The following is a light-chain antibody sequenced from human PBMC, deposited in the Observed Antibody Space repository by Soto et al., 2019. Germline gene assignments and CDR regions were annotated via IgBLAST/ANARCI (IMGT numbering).Light chain of an antibody. V-gene: IGLV2-14*01. Sequence: QSALTQPASVSGPPGQSITFSCTGTSSDVGGYNYVSWYQQHPGKAPKLMIYEVSNRPSGVSNRFSGSKSGNTASLTISGLQAEDEADYYCSSYTSSSTLVFGGGTKLTVL. CDR3: SSYTSSSTLV. J-gene: IGLJ2*01. CDR1: SSDVGGYNY. CDR2: EVS.